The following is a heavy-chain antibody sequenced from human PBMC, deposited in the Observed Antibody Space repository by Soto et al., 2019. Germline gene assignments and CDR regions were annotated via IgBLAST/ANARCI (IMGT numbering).Heavy chain of an antibody. CDR2: ISSSSSYI. CDR1: GFTFSSYS. D-gene: IGHD1-7*01. J-gene: IGHJ5*02. Sequence: GGSLRLSCAASGFTFSSYSMNWVRQAPGKGLEWVSSISSSSSYIYYADSVKGRFTISRDNAKNSLYLQMNSLRAEDTAVYYCARDYGITGTTWFDPWGQGTLVTVS. V-gene: IGHV3-21*01. CDR3: ARDYGITGTTWFDP.